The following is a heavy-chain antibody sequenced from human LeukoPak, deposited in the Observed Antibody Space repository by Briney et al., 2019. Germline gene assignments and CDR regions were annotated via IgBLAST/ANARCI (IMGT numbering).Heavy chain of an antibody. CDR3: AGDYGDYVTPLNAFDI. J-gene: IGHJ3*02. CDR2: IYYSGST. V-gene: IGHV4-59*01. Sequence: SETLSLTCTVSGGSISSYYWNWIRQPPGKGLEWIGYIYYSGSTNYNPSLKSRVTISVDTSKNQFSLRLSSVTAADTAVYYCAGDYGDYVTPLNAFDIWGQGTMVTVSS. CDR1: GGSISSYY. D-gene: IGHD4-17*01.